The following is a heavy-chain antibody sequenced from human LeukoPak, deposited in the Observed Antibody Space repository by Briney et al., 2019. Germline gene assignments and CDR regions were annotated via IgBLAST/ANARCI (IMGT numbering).Heavy chain of an antibody. CDR1: GGYISSSSYY. D-gene: IGHD3-9*01. V-gene: IGHV4-39*01. CDR3: ARSFVLRYFDWPKLKFDP. J-gene: IGHJ5*02. Sequence: SETLSLTCTVSGGYISSSSYYWGWIRQPPGKGPEWFGRISYCGSTYYNPSLKSRVTMSVDTSKIQFSLKLSSVTAADTAVYYCARSFVLRYFDWPKLKFDPWGQGTLVTVSS. CDR2: ISYCGST.